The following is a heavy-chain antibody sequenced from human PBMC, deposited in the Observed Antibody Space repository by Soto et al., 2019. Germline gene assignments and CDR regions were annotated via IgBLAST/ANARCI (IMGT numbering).Heavy chain of an antibody. Sequence: QVQLVQSGAEVKKPGASVKVSCESSGYTFSNYGVSWVRQAPGQGLEWMGWIGAYNGNTNYVQKFQGRVTMTTDISTSTAYMELRSLRSDDTAVYYCARAGRKVPMLRDDALDIWGQGTMVTISS. V-gene: IGHV1-18*01. CDR1: GYTFSNYG. CDR2: IGAYNGNT. D-gene: IGHD3-10*01. J-gene: IGHJ3*02. CDR3: ARAGRKVPMLRDDALDI.